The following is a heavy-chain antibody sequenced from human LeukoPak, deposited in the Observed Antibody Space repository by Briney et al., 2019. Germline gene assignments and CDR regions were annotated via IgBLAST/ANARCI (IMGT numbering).Heavy chain of an antibody. Sequence: ASVKVSCKASGYTFTGYYMHWVRQAPGQGLEWMGWINPNSGGTNYAQKFQGRVTMTRDTSISTAYMELSRLRSDDTAVYYCARDERLRDYYDFWSGYYSGFDPWGQGTLVTVSS. V-gene: IGHV1-2*02. CDR1: GYTFTGYY. CDR2: INPNSGGT. CDR3: ARDERLRDYYDFWSGYYSGFDP. D-gene: IGHD3-3*01. J-gene: IGHJ5*02.